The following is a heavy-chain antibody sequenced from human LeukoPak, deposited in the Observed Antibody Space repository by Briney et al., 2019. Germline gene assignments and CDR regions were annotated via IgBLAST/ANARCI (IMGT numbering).Heavy chain of an antibody. Sequence: ASVKVSCKASGYTFTSYYMHWVRQVPGQGLEWMGIINPSGGSTSYAQKFQGRVTMTRDTSTSTVYMELSSLRSEDTAVYYCARGPQYYYDSSGYYYDTRFDPWGQGTLVTVSS. CDR1: GYTFTSYY. J-gene: IGHJ5*02. CDR2: INPSGGST. V-gene: IGHV1-46*01. D-gene: IGHD3-22*01. CDR3: ARGPQYYYDSSGYYYDTRFDP.